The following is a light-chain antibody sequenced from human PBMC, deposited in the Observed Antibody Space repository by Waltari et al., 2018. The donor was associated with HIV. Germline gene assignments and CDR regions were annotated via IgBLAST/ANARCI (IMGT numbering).Light chain of an antibody. CDR2: DTE. CDR1: TGSVSRKNY. J-gene: IGLJ3*02. Sequence: QAVVTQEPSLSVSPGGTVTVTCASFTGSVSRKNYVHGIQLKPGQPPRTLIYDTEKRHPCTPRRFSGSLVGGSAALTLSGALTDDEADYYCLLSYSGVRVFGGGTKLTV. V-gene: IGLV7-46*01. CDR3: LLSYSGVRV.